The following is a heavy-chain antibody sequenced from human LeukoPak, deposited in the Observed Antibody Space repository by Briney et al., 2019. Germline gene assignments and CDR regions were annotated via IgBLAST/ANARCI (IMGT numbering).Heavy chain of an antibody. CDR2: INSDGSST. CDR1: GFTFSSYW. J-gene: IGHJ3*02. CDR3: ARDLPGLLSGSGYAFDI. Sequence: SGGSLRLSCAASGFTFSSYWMHWVRQAPGKGLVWVSRINSDGSSTGYADSVKGRFTISRDNAKNTLYLQMNSLRAEDTAVYYCARDLPGLLSGSGYAFDIWGQGTMVTVSS. D-gene: IGHD2-15*01. V-gene: IGHV3-74*01.